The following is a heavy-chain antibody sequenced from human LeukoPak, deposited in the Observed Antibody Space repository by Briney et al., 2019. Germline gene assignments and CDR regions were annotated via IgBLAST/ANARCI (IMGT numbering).Heavy chain of an antibody. CDR1: GGSISSGDKY. V-gene: IGHV4-30-4*01. Sequence: SETLSLTCNVSGGSISSGDKYWSWIRQPPGKGLEWIGYIYYSGSIYYNPSLKSRLTISVDTSENQFSLHLTSVTAADTAVYFCARVTRWAGLDFWGQGTLVTVSS. D-gene: IGHD2-21*02. CDR2: IYYSGSI. J-gene: IGHJ4*02. CDR3: ARVTRWAGLDF.